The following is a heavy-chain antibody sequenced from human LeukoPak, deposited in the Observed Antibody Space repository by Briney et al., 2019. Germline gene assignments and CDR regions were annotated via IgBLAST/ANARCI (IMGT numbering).Heavy chain of an antibody. Sequence: PGGSLRLSCAAPGITFSNYWMHRVRQAPGKGLEWVSRINPDGSATRYADSVKGRFTISRDNAKNTLYLQMNSLRAEDTAVYYCATYSEAWGQGTMVTVSS. CDR3: ATYSEA. J-gene: IGHJ3*01. CDR1: GITFSNYW. D-gene: IGHD4-11*01. V-gene: IGHV3-74*01. CDR2: INPDGSAT.